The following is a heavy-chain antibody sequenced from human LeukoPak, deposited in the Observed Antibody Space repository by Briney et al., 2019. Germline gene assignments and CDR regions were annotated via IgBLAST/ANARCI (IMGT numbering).Heavy chain of an antibody. CDR1: GGSIISYY. V-gene: IGHV4-59*01. Sequence: SETLSLTCTVSGGSIISYYWSWIRQPPGKGLEWIGYIYYSGSTNYNPSLKSRVTISVDTSKNQFSLKLSSVTAADTAVYYCARGGSGSYYNFDYWGQGTLVTVSS. CDR3: ARGGSGSYYNFDY. CDR2: IYYSGST. J-gene: IGHJ4*02. D-gene: IGHD3-10*01.